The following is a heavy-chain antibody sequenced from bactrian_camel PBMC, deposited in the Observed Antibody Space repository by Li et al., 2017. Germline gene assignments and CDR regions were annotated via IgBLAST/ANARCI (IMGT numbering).Heavy chain of an antibody. CDR1: GSTYGNC. D-gene: IGHD7*01. CDR2: LYTDGASA. CDR3: AADRPDVPVWHLPTKFNTACGTWGPN. V-gene: IGHV3S1*01. J-gene: IGHJ4*01. Sequence: VQLVESGGGSVQAGGSLTLACEFSGSTYGNCMGWFRQAPGKEREGVAALYTDGASAYYADSVAGRFTISQDKAKKTLYLQMDSLKSEDTAVYYCAADRPDVPVWHLPTKFNTACGTWGPNWGHGTQVTVS.